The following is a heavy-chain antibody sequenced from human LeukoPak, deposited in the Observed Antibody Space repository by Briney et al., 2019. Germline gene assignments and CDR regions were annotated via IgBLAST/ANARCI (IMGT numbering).Heavy chain of an antibody. J-gene: IGHJ4*02. CDR2: ISGSGGST. CDR3: AKRATRGDYFDY. D-gene: IGHD1-1*01. Sequence: PGGSLRLSCAASGFTFSSYAMSWVRQAPGKGLEWVSAISGSGGSTYYADSVKGRFTISRDNSRTTLYLQMNSLRAEDTAVYYCAKRATRGDYFDYCGQGTLVTVSS. V-gene: IGHV3-23*01. CDR1: GFTFSSYA.